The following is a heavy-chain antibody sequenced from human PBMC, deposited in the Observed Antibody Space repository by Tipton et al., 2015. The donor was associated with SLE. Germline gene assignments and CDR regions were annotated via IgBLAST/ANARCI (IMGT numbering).Heavy chain of an antibody. CDR1: GGSFSGYY. CDR2: INHSGST. D-gene: IGHD6-6*01. J-gene: IGHJ3*02. V-gene: IGHV4-34*01. Sequence: LRLSCAVYGGSFSGYYWSWIRQPPGKGLEWIGEINHSGSTNYNPSLKSRVTISVDASKNQFSLKLSSVTAADTAVYYCARGPRASIAARKAFDIWGQGTMVTVSS. CDR3: ARGPRASIAARKAFDI.